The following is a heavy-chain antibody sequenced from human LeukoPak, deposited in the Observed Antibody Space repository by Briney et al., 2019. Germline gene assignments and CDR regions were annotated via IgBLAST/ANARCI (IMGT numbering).Heavy chain of an antibody. Sequence: SETLSLTCTVSGGSISSGDYYWSWIRQPPGKGLEWIGYIYYSGSTYYNPSLKSRVTISVDTSKNQFSLKLSSVTAADTAVYYCARDDQGGIVGATDGGDYWGQGTLVTVSS. CDR2: IYYSGST. D-gene: IGHD1-26*01. CDR1: GGSISSGDYY. V-gene: IGHV4-30-4*08. CDR3: ARDDQGGIVGATDGGDY. J-gene: IGHJ4*02.